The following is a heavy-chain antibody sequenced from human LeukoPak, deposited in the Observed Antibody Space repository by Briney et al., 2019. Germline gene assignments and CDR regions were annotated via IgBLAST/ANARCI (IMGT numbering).Heavy chain of an antibody. J-gene: IGHJ4*02. CDR2: ISYDGSNK. V-gene: IGHV3-30-3*01. D-gene: IGHD1-26*01. CDR1: GFTFSSYA. Sequence: GGSLRLSCAASGFTFSSYAMHWVRQAPGKGLEGWAVISYDGSNKYYADSVKGRFTISRDNSKNTLYLQMNSLRAEDTAVYYCARGGGELRLFDYWGQGTLVTVSS. CDR3: ARGGGELRLFDY.